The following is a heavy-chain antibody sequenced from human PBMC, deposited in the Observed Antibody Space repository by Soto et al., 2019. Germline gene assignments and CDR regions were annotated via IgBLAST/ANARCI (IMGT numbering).Heavy chain of an antibody. Sequence: ASVKVSCKASGYTFTNYGISWVRQAPGQGPEWMGWISGYNGNTKYARKVQGRVTLTTDTSASTAYMELRGLRSDDTAVYYCARGGSSWSAEYYEHWGQGTLVTVSS. D-gene: IGHD6-13*01. J-gene: IGHJ1*01. V-gene: IGHV1-18*04. CDR3: ARGGSSWSAEYYEH. CDR2: ISGYNGNT. CDR1: GYTFTNYG.